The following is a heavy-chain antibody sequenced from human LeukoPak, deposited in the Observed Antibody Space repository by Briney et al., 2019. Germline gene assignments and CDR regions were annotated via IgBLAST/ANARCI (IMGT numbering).Heavy chain of an antibody. D-gene: IGHD3-22*01. CDR3: ATKRVYYDSSGYSDY. J-gene: IGHJ4*02. Sequence: SETLSLTCAVYGGSFSGYYWSWIRQPPGKGLEWIGEINHSGSTNYNPSLESRVTISLHTSKNQFSLKLSSVTAADTAVYYCATKRVYYDSSGYSDYWGQGTLVTVSS. CDR1: GGSFSGYY. CDR2: INHSGST. V-gene: IGHV4-34*01.